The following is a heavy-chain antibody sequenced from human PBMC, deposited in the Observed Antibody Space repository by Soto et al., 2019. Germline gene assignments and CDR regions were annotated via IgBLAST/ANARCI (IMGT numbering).Heavy chain of an antibody. Sequence: ASVKVSCKASGYTFTSYGISWVRQAPGQGLEWMGWISAYNGNTNYAQKLQGRVTMTTDTSTSTAYMELRSLRSDDMAVYYCAREGGLHIYCSSTSCYFDYWGQGTLVTVSS. V-gene: IGHV1-18*03. D-gene: IGHD2-2*01. CDR2: ISAYNGNT. J-gene: IGHJ4*02. CDR3: AREGGLHIYCSSTSCYFDY. CDR1: GYTFTSYG.